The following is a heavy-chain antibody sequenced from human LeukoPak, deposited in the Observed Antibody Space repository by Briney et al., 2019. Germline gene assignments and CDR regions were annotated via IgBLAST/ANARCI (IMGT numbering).Heavy chain of an antibody. V-gene: IGHV4-4*02. D-gene: IGHD3-22*01. CDR1: GGSISSNNW. CDR2: INHSGST. CDR3: ARGNYYDSSGMTNWFDP. J-gene: IGHJ5*02. Sequence: SETLSLTCAVSGGSISSNNWWTWVRQPPGKGLEWIGEINHSGSTNYNPSLKSRVTISVDTSKNQFSLKLSSVTAADTAVYYCARGNYYDSSGMTNWFDPWGQGTLVTVSS.